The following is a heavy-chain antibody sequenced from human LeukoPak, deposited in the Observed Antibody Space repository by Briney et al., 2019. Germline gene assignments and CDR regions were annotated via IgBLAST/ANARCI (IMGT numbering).Heavy chain of an antibody. Sequence: GGSLKSSCKGSGYSFSTFSIGWGGPTTREGRGWRGIIYPGDSDTRYSPSFQGQVTISADKSISTAYLQWSSLKASDTAMYYCARHESGAAAGNYWGQGTLVTVSS. V-gene: IGHV5-51*01. CDR3: ARHESGAAAGNY. D-gene: IGHD6-13*01. J-gene: IGHJ4*02. CDR2: IYPGDSDT. CDR1: GYSFSTFS.